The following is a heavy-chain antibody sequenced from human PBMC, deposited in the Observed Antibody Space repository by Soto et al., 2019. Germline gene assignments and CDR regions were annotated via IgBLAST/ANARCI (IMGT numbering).Heavy chain of an antibody. CDR3: ARDRDSSGGYYYYMDV. J-gene: IGHJ6*03. Sequence: TLSLTCTVSGGSISSGGYYWSWIRQHPGKGLEWIGYIYYSGSTYYNPSLKSRVTISVDTSKNQFSLKLSSVTAADTAVYYCARDRDSSGGYYYYMDVWGKGTTVTVSS. CDR2: IYYSGST. V-gene: IGHV4-31*03. CDR1: GGSISSGGYY. D-gene: IGHD6-25*01.